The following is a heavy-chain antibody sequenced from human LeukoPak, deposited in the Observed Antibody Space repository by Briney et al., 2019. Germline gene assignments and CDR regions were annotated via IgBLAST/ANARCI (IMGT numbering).Heavy chain of an antibody. V-gene: IGHV3-21*01. D-gene: IGHD3-3*01. CDR1: GFTFSLYS. CDR2: ISSSTYI. Sequence: PGGSLRLSCAASGFTFSLYSMNWVRQAPGKGLEWVSSISSSTYIFYADSVKGRFTISRDNSKNTLYLQMNSLRAEDTAVYYCAKTYYDFWSDYLSWFDPWGQGTLVTVSS. CDR3: AKTYYDFWSDYLSWFDP. J-gene: IGHJ5*02.